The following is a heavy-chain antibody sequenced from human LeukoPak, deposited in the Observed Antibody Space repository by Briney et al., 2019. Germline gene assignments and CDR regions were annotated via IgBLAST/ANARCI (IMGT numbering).Heavy chain of an antibody. J-gene: IGHJ2*01. V-gene: IGHV3-23*01. CDR1: GGSISSGGYY. Sequence: PSETLSLTCTVSGGSISSGGYYWSWIRQPPGKGLEWVSTISGSGGSTFYADSVRGRFTISRDNSKNTLYLQINSLRAEDTAVYYCAKKDGYNLNFDLWGRGTLVTVSS. CDR3: AKKDGYNLNFDL. D-gene: IGHD5-24*01. CDR2: ISGSGGST.